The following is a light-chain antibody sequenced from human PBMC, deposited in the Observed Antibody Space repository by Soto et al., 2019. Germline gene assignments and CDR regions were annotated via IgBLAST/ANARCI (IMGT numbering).Light chain of an antibody. CDR3: QQYGGARWT. CDR2: GAS. Sequence: EIVMTQSPATLSLSPGERATLSCRASQSVVTNSLAWYQQKPGQAPRLIIYGASNRATGIPDRFSGRGSGTDFTLTISRLEPEDCAVYYCQQYGGARWTFGQGTKVDI. CDR1: QSVVTNS. J-gene: IGKJ1*01. V-gene: IGKV3-20*01.